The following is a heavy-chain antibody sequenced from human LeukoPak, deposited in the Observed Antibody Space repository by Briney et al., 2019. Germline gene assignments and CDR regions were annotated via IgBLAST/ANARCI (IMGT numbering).Heavy chain of an antibody. CDR2: ITTSGGST. J-gene: IGHJ4*02. D-gene: IGHD1-14*01. Sequence: QPGGSLILSCAASGFPFSGYAMTWVRPAPGKGLEWVSGITTSGGSTYYADSVKGRFTISRDNSKNTLYLQMNSLRAEDTAVYYCAKGYFYFDDWGQGTLVTVSS. CDR3: AKGYFYFDD. V-gene: IGHV3-23*01. CDR1: GFPFSGYA.